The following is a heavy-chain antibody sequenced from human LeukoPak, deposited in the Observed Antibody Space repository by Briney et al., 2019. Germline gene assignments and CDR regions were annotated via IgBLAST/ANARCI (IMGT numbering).Heavy chain of an antibody. CDR1: GASISNYY. V-gene: IGHV4-4*07. D-gene: IGHD1-26*01. CDR3: ARHLGNYYRNWFDP. J-gene: IGHJ5*02. CDR2: FYISGST. Sequence: SETLSLTCTVSGASISNYYWSWIRQPAGKGLEWIGRFYISGSTNYNPSLKSRVTLSVDTSKNQFSLKLSSVTAADTAVYYCARHLGNYYRNWFDPWGQGTLVTVSS.